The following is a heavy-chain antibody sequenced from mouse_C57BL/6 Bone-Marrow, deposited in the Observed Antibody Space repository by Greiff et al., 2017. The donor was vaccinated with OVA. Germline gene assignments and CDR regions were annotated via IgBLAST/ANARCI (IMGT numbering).Heavy chain of an antibody. CDR3: ARLRNWEGYAMDY. Sequence: EVKLEESGPGLAKPSQTLSLTCSVTGYSITSDYWNWIRKFPGNKLEYMGYISYSGSTYYNPSLKSRISITRDTSKNQYYLQLNSVTTEDTATYYSARLRNWEGYAMDYWGQGTSVTVSS. CDR1: GYSITSDY. D-gene: IGHD4-1*01. J-gene: IGHJ4*01. CDR2: ISYSGST. V-gene: IGHV3-8*01.